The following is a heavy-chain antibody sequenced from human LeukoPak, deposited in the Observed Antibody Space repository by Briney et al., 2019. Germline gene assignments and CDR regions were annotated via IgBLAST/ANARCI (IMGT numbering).Heavy chain of an antibody. D-gene: IGHD1-7*01. CDR1: GFTFRSYA. CDR3: ARGLRTGTKPPDAFDI. V-gene: IGHV3-48*01. CDR2: ISSSSSTI. J-gene: IGHJ3*02. Sequence: GGSLRLSCAASGFTFRSYAMSWVRQAPGKGLEWVSSISSSSSTIYYADSVKGRFTISRDNAKNSLYLQMNSLRAEDTAVYYCARGLRTGTKPPDAFDIWGQGTMVTVSS.